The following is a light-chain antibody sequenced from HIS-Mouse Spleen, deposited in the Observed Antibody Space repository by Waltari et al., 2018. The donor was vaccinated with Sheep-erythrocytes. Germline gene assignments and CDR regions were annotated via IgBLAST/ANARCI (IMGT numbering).Light chain of an antibody. CDR2: DAS. Sequence: EIVLTQSPATLSLSPGERATLPCRASQSVSRYLAWYQQKPGQAPRLLIYDASNRATSIPARFSGSGSGTDFTLTISSLEPEDFAVYYCQQRSNWYTFGQGTKLEIK. CDR3: QQRSNWYT. V-gene: IGKV3-11*01. CDR1: QSVSRY. J-gene: IGKJ2*01.